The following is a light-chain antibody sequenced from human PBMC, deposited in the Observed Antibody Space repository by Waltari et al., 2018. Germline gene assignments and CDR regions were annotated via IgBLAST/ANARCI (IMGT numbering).Light chain of an antibody. V-gene: IGKV1-27*01. Sequence: DIQMTQSPSSLSASVGDRVTVTCRASQGISKELSWYQQKPGKAPTLLIYAASSLQTGVSSRFSGSRSGTDFTLTVTSLQPEDVATYYCQQDYTPPWTFGQGTKVEIK. CDR3: QQDYTPPWT. CDR1: QGISKE. CDR2: AAS. J-gene: IGKJ1*01.